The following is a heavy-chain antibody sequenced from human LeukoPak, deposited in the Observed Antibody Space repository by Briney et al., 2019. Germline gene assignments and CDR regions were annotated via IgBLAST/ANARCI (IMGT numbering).Heavy chain of an antibody. CDR3: ARAVGAAGTPYYGMDV. J-gene: IGHJ6*02. V-gene: IGHV1-8*01. D-gene: IGHD6-13*01. CDR1: GYTFTSYD. CDR2: MNPNSGNT. Sequence: GASVKVSCKASGYTFTSYDINWVRQATGQGLEWVGWMNPNSGNTGYAQKFQGRVTMTRNTSISTAYMELSSLRSEDTAVYYCARAVGAAGTPYYGMDVWGQGTTVTVSS.